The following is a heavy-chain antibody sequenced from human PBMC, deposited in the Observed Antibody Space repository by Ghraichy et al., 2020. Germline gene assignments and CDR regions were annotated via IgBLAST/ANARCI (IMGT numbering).Heavy chain of an antibody. Sequence: ASVKVSCKASGYSFIGYYMHWVRQAPGQGLEWMGWINPNSGGTNYVQKFQGRVTMSKDSSISTAYMYLRSLRSDDTAVYYCARARVAVAGTGLWYFDYWGQGTLVTVSS. CDR3: ARARVAVAGTGLWYFDY. CDR1: GYSFIGYY. D-gene: IGHD6-19*01. CDR2: INPNSGGT. V-gene: IGHV1-2*02. J-gene: IGHJ4*02.